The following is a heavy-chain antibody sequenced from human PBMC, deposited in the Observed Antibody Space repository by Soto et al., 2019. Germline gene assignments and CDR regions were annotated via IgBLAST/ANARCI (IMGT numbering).Heavy chain of an antibody. V-gene: IGHV1-2*02. Sequence: ASVKVSCKATGYTFTGYYMHWVRQAPGQGLEWMGWINPKSGGTYYLQKFQGRVTMTRDTSISSAYMELSRLRFDDTATYYCARGNSGDDDEFDFWGQGALVTVSS. J-gene: IGHJ4*02. CDR2: INPKSGGT. D-gene: IGHD5-12*01. CDR3: ARGNSGDDDEFDF. CDR1: GYTFTGYY.